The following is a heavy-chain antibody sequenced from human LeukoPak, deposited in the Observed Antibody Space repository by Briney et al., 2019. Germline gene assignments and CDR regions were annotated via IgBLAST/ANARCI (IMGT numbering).Heavy chain of an antibody. Sequence: QTGGSLRLSCAASGFTFSSYAMSWVRQAPGKGLEWVSAISGSGGSTYYADSVKGRFTISRDNSKNTLYLQMNSLRAEDTAVYYCARRITMIVVVIQDAFDIWGQRTMVTVSS. CDR2: ISGSGGST. J-gene: IGHJ3*02. D-gene: IGHD3-22*01. CDR3: ARRITMIVVVIQDAFDI. V-gene: IGHV3-23*01. CDR1: GFTFSSYA.